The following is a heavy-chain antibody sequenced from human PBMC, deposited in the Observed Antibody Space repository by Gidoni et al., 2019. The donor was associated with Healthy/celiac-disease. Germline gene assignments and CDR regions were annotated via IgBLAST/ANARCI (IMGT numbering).Heavy chain of an antibody. CDR3: ASCSSTSCNFDY. V-gene: IGHV4-34*01. CDR2: INHSGST. CDR1: GGSFSGYY. Sequence: QVQLQQWGAGLFKPSETLSLTCAVYGGSFSGYYWSWIRQPPGKGLEWIGEINHSGSTNYNPSLKSRVTISVDTSKNQFSLKLSSVTAADTAVYYCASCSSTSCNFDYWGQGTLVTVSS. D-gene: IGHD2-2*01. J-gene: IGHJ4*02.